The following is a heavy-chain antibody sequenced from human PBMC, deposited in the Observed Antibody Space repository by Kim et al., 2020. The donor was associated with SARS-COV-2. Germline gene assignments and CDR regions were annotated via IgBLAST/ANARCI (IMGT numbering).Heavy chain of an antibody. J-gene: IGHJ5*02. V-gene: IGHV4-39*01. CDR1: GGSISSSSYY. D-gene: IGHD3-9*01. Sequence: SETLSLTCTVSGGSISSSSYYWGWIRQPPGKGLEWIGSIYYSGSTYYNPSLKSRVTISVDTSKNQFSLKLSSVTAADTAVYYCARHFTGYSAVGGGWFDPWGQGTLVTVSS. CDR3: ARHFTGYSAVGGGWFDP. CDR2: IYYSGST.